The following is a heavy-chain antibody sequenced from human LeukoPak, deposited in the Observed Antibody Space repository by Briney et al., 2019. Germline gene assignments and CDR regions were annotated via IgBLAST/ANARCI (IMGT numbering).Heavy chain of an antibody. D-gene: IGHD3-10*01. V-gene: IGHV3-23*01. J-gene: IGHJ6*03. Sequence: GGSLRLSCAASGFTFSSYSMNWVRQAPGKGLEWVSAISGSGGSTYYADSVKGRFTISRDNSKNILYLQMDGLRAEDTAVYYCAKDRPWGVTTRYYYYYMDVWGEGTTVTVSS. CDR3: AKDRPWGVTTRYYYYYMDV. CDR2: ISGSGGST. CDR1: GFTFSSYS.